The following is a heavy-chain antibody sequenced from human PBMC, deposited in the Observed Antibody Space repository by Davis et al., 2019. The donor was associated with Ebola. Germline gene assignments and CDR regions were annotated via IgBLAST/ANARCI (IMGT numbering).Heavy chain of an antibody. CDR2: ISYDGSNK. J-gene: IGHJ4*02. CDR1: GFTFSNYG. CDR3: AKDFYDSSGQFFDY. V-gene: IGHV3-30*18. D-gene: IGHD3-22*01. Sequence: GESLKISCAASGFTFSNYGMHWVRQAPGKGLEWVAVISYDGSNKYYADSVKGRFTISRNNSKNTLYLQMNSLRAEDTAVYYCAKDFYDSSGQFFDYWGQGTLVTVSS.